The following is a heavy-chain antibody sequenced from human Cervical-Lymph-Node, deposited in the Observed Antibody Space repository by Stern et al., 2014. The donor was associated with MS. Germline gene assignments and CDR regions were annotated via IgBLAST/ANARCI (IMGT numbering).Heavy chain of an antibody. D-gene: IGHD4-17*01. Sequence: VSGFTLSSNWMHWVRQVPGKGLVWVSRINNEGTGTSYADFVEGRFTISRDDAKNTVYLQMNSLRAEDTGVYYCATVFEHWGQGTPVTVSS. CDR1: GFTLSSNW. V-gene: IGHV3-74*01. CDR2: INNEGTGT. CDR3: ATVFEH. J-gene: IGHJ4*02.